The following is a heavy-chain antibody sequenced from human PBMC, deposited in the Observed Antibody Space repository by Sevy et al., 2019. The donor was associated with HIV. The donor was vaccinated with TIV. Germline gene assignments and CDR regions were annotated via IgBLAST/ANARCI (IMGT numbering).Heavy chain of an antibody. CDR3: ARDQEFCSTTTCSSGLDY. CDR1: GYRFTDYY. CDR2: INPNSDVT. D-gene: IGHD2-2*01. J-gene: IGHJ4*01. Sequence: ASVKVSCETSGYRFTDYYIHWVRQAPGQGLEWMGWINPNSDVTKSAKKFQDRVIMTKDTSISTVYMELRGLTFDDSAVYYCARDQEFCSTTTCSSGLDYWGHGSLVTVSS. V-gene: IGHV1-2*02.